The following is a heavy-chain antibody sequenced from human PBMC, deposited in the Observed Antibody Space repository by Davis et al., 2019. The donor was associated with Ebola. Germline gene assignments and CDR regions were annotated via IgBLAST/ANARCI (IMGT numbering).Heavy chain of an antibody. J-gene: IGHJ4*02. CDR1: GFTFSSYA. CDR2: ISGSGGST. D-gene: IGHD1-26*01. Sequence: PGGSLRLSCAASGFTFSSYAMSWVRQAPGKGLEWVSAISGSGGSTYYADSVKGRFTISRDNSKNTLYLQMNSLRAEDTAVYYCASGGGSDGYFDYWGQGTLVTVSS. CDR3: ASGGGSDGYFDY. V-gene: IGHV3-23*01.